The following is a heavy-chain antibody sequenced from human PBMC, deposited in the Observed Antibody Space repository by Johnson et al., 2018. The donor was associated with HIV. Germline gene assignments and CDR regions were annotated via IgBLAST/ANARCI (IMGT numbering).Heavy chain of an antibody. J-gene: IGHJ3*01. CDR2: IREDGSDK. Sequence: EVQLVESGGGFVQPGRSLRLSCAASGFTFGNYAMNWVRQAPGKGLEWLANIREDGSDKYYAGSVKGRFTISRDNAKNSLYLQMNNLRGEDTAVYYCVRDHQPWGQGTMVTVSS. CDR3: VRDHQP. CDR1: GFTFGNYA. D-gene: IGHD2-2*01. V-gene: IGHV3-7*03.